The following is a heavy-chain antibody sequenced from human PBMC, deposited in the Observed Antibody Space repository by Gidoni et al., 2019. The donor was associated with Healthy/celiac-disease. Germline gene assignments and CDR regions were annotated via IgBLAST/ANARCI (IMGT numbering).Heavy chain of an antibody. Sequence: EVQLLESGGGLVQPGGSLRLSCAASGFPFSSYAMSWVRQAPGKGLEWVSAISGSGGSTYYADSVKGRFTISRDNSKNTLYLQMNSLRAEDTAVYYCAKDSSSWYYFDYWGQGTLVTVSS. CDR3: AKDSSSWYYFDY. D-gene: IGHD6-13*01. CDR1: GFPFSSYA. J-gene: IGHJ4*02. CDR2: ISGSGGST. V-gene: IGHV3-23*01.